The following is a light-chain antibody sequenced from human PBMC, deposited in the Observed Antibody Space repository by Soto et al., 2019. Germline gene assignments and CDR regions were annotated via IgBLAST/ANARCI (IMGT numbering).Light chain of an antibody. J-gene: IGKJ4*01. CDR3: QQYGNWPPVT. Sequence: PGERATLSCGASQSVSSSYLAWYQQKPGRAPRLLIYGASSRATGIPDRFSGNGSGTEFTLTISSLQSEDFAVYYCQQYGNWPPVTFGGGTKVDIK. V-gene: IGKV3-20*01. CDR2: GAS. CDR1: QSVSSSY.